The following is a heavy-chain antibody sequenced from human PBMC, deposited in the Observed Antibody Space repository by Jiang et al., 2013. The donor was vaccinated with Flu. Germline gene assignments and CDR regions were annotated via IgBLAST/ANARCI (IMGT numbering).Heavy chain of an antibody. CDR2: IYYSGST. J-gene: IGHJ4*02. Sequence: LLKPSETLSLTCTVSGGSISSSSYYWGWIRQPPGKGLEWIGSIYYSGSTYYNPSLKSRVTISVDTSKNQFSLKLSSVTAADTAVYYCARHRIAVAGFDYVGPREPWSTVSS. V-gene: IGHV4-39*01. D-gene: IGHD6-19*01. CDR3: ARHRIAVAGFDY. CDR1: GGSISSSSYY.